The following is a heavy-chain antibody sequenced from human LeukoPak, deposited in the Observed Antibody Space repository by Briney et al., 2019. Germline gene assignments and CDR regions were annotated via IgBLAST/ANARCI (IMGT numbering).Heavy chain of an antibody. CDR1: GFTFNSYG. Sequence: GGSLRLSCAASGFTFNSYGFHWVRQAPGKGLEWVADIWYDGSNKYYADSVKGRFTISRDNSENTVSLQMTSLRAEDTALYYCVRAYSGFSSRGFDYWGQGTLVSVSS. V-gene: IGHV3-33*01. J-gene: IGHJ4*02. CDR2: IWYDGSNK. D-gene: IGHD5-12*01. CDR3: VRAYSGFSSRGFDY.